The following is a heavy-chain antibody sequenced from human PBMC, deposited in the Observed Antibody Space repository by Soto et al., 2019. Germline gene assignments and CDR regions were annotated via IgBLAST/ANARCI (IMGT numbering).Heavy chain of an antibody. CDR3: ARERSYSSAMDV. CDR1: GGTFSSYS. V-gene: IGHV1-69*06. CDR2: VIPIFGKP. J-gene: IGHJ6*02. Sequence: QVQLVQSGAEVKKSGSPVKVSCTASGGTFSSYSINWVRQAPGQGLEWMGGVIPIFGKPTYAQKFQGRLTITADKSTSTAYMQLTSLRYDATAVYYCARERSYSSAMDVWGQGTTVTVSS.